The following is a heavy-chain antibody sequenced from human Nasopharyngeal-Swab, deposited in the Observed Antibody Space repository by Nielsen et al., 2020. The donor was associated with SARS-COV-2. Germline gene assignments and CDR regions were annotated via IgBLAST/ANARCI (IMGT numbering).Heavy chain of an antibody. V-gene: IGHV1-69*02. CDR3: ARMEFYYGSAGFTSPHYYYAMDV. CDR2: IIPILDIT. Sequence: WVRQAPGQGLEWMGRIIPILDITNYAQKFQGRVTITADKSTYTAYMESSSLRSEDTAIYYCARMEFYYGSAGFTSPHYYYAMDVWGQGTTVTVSS. J-gene: IGHJ6*02. D-gene: IGHD3-10*01.